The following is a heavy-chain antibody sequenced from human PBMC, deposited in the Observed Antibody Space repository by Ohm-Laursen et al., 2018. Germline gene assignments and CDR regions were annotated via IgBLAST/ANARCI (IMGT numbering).Heavy chain of an antibody. CDR2: ISSSSSYI. V-gene: IGHV3-21*01. CDR1: GFTFSSYS. CDR3: ARDHSSGWYEFAPNWFDP. Sequence: SLRLSCTASGFTFSSYSMNWVRQAPGKGLEWVSSISSSSSYIYYADSVKGRFTISRDNAKNSLYLQMNSLRAEDTAVYYCARDHSSGWYEFAPNWFDPWGRGTLVTVSS. J-gene: IGHJ5*02. D-gene: IGHD6-19*01.